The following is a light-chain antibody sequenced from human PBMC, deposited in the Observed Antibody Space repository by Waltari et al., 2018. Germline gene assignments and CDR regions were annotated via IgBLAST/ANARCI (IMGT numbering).Light chain of an antibody. CDR2: EVN. J-gene: IGLJ3*02. Sequence: QSALTQPPPASGSPGQSVPISCTGTSSDVGGYNYVSWYQHHPGKAPKLMVYEVNKRPSGVPDRFSGSKSGNTASLTVSGLQAEDESDYYCSSYAGSNHLVFGGGTKLTVL. CDR3: SSYAGSNHLV. CDR1: SSDVGGYNY. V-gene: IGLV2-8*01.